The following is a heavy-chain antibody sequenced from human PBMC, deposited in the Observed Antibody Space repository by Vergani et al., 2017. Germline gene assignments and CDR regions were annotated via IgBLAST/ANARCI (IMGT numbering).Heavy chain of an antibody. J-gene: IGHJ4*02. CDR1: GFTFSSYG. D-gene: IGHD3-10*01. Sequence: QVQLVESGGGVVQPGRSLRLSCAASGFTFSSYGMHWVRQAPGKGLEWVAVISYDGSNKYYADSVEGRFTISRDNSKNTLYLQMNSLRAEDTAVYYCAKAKYGSGSYLGYFDYWGQGTLVTVSS. V-gene: IGHV3-30*18. CDR3: AKAKYGSGSYLGYFDY. CDR2: ISYDGSNK.